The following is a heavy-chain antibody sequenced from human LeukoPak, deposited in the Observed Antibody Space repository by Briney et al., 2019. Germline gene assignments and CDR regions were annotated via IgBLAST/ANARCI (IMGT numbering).Heavy chain of an antibody. CDR3: TRGTTLVRGVLRAYYYYYMDV. D-gene: IGHD3-10*01. J-gene: IGHJ6*03. CDR1: GGPTLNYY. Sequence: SETLSLTCTVSGGPTLNYYWSWIRQPPGGGLEWIGYVYSSKNTNYNPSLTSRVTISVDTSKTQISLKLTSVTAADTAVYYCTRGTTLVRGVLRAYYYYYMDVWGKGTTVTVSS. V-gene: IGHV4-59*01. CDR2: VYSSKNT.